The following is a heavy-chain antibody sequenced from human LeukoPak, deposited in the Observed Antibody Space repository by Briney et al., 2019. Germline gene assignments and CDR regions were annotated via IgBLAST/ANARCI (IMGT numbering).Heavy chain of an antibody. Sequence: GGSLRLSCAASGFTFSSYWMHWVRQAPGKGLVWVSRIKNDGSSTSYADSVKGRFTISRDNAKNTLYLQMNSLRAEDTAVYYCARRYTAMVRGGDYGDSRAGALYYYYYMDVWGKGTTVTVSS. CDR2: IKNDGSST. CDR1: GFTFSSYW. CDR3: ARRYTAMVRGGDYGDSRAGALYYYYYMDV. D-gene: IGHD5-18*01. V-gene: IGHV3-74*01. J-gene: IGHJ6*03.